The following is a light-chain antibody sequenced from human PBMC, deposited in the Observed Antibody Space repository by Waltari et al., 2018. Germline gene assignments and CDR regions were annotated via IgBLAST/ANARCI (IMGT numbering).Light chain of an antibody. CDR2: DAS. Sequence: DIQMTQSPSTLSASVGDTVTITCRASQRVSSWLAWYQPKAGKAPTVLIYDASDLESGVPSRFSGSGSDTEFTLTISNLQPDDFATYYCQQYDSYVYTFGQGTKLEIK. J-gene: IGKJ2*01. CDR1: QRVSSW. CDR3: QQYDSYVYT. V-gene: IGKV1-5*01.